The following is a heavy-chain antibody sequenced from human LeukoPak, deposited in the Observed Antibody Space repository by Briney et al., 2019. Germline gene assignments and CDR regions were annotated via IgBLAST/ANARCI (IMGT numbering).Heavy chain of an antibody. J-gene: IGHJ3*02. D-gene: IGHD4-17*01. CDR2: IRYDGSNK. Sequence: PGGSLRLSCAASGFTFSSYGMHWVRQAPGKGLEWVAFIRYDGSNKYYADSVKGRFTISRDNSKNTLYLQMNSLRAEDTAVYYCAKDGPLGQLDYADAFDIWGQGTMVTVSS. V-gene: IGHV3-30*02. CDR3: AKDGPLGQLDYADAFDI. CDR1: GFTFSSYG.